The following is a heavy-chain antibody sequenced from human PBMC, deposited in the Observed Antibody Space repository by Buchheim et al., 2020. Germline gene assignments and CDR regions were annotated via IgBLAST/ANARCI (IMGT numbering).Heavy chain of an antibody. CDR2: ISYDGSNK. D-gene: IGHD3-3*01. CDR1: GFSSSYYP. V-gene: IGHV3-30-3*01. J-gene: IGHJ4*02. Sequence: QVQLVESGGGVVQPGRSLRLSCAASGFSSSYYPIHWVRQAPDKGLDWVAVISYDGSNKYYVDSVKGRFTISRDNSKNTLYLQMNSLRAEDTAVYYCAREGSHYDFWSGYSDPLYYFDYWGQGTL. CDR3: AREGSHYDFWSGYSDPLYYFDY.